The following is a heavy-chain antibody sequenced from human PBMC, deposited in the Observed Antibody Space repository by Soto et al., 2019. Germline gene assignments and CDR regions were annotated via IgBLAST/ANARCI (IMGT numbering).Heavy chain of an antibody. CDR2: ISGSGGST. Sequence: PGGSLRLSCTASGFTFSSYAMSWVRQAPGKGLEWVSVISGSGGSTYYADSVKGRFTISRDNSKNTLFLQMNSLRAEDTAVYYCAKGLGYSSGWHVLFDYWGQGALVTVSS. V-gene: IGHV3-23*01. J-gene: IGHJ4*02. D-gene: IGHD6-19*01. CDR3: AKGLGYSSGWHVLFDY. CDR1: GFTFSSYA.